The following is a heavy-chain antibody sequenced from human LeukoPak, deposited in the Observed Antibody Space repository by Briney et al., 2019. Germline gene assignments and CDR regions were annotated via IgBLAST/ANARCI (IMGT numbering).Heavy chain of an antibody. CDR2: ISRNSGSI. D-gene: IGHD6-13*01. CDR3: AKDVSSSWYGYYFDY. J-gene: IGHJ4*02. CDR1: GFTFDDYA. Sequence: GRSLRLSCAASGFTFDDYAMHWVRQAPGKGLEWVSGISRNSGSIGYADSVKGRFTISRDNAKNSLYLQMNSLRAEDTALYYCAKDVSSSWYGYYFDYWGQGTLVTVSS. V-gene: IGHV3-9*01.